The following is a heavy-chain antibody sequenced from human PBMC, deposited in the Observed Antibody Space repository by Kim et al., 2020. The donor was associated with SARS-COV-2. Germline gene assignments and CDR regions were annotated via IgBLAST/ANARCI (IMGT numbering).Heavy chain of an antibody. V-gene: IGHV3-74*01. J-gene: IGHJ3*02. Sequence: DSGRGRVTISRNIAKNMLYLQMNSLTAEDTAVYYCTRDARLTIVSPGAFDIWGRGTMVTVSS. D-gene: IGHD3-10*01. CDR3: TRDARLTIVSPGAFDI.